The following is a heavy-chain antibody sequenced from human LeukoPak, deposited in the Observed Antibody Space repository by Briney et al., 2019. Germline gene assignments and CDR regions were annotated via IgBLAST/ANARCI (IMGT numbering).Heavy chain of an antibody. D-gene: IGHD4-17*01. V-gene: IGHV3-20*04. CDR3: ARAYGDYRIAYWYFNL. J-gene: IGHJ2*01. CDR2: INWNGGST. CDR1: GFTFSDYG. Sequence: SGRSLRLSCAASGFTFSDYGMSWVRQAPGKGLEWVSDINWNGGSTDYVGSVKGRFTISRDNAKNSLYLQMYSLRAEDTAFYYCARAYGDYRIAYWYFNLWGRGTLVTVSS.